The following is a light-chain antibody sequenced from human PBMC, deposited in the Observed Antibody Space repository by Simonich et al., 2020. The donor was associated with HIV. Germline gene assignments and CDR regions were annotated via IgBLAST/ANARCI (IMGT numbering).Light chain of an antibody. CDR1: QSISSW. CDR3: QQYSRYSVT. V-gene: IGKV1-5*03. J-gene: IGKJ4*01. CDR2: KAS. Sequence: DIQLTQSPSFLSASVGDRVTIRCRASQSISSWLAWYQQKPGKAPKLLIYKASSLETGVPSRFRGSGSGTEFTLTISSLQPDDFATYYCQQYSRYSVTFGGGTKVEMK.